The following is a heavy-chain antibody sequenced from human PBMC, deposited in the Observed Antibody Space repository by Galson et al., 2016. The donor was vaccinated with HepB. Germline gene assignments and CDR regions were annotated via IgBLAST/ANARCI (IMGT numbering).Heavy chain of an antibody. CDR1: GYTFTNHW. V-gene: IGHV5-10-1*01. D-gene: IGHD6-13*01. CDR3: ATSRPLAPAGD. CDR2: IDPTDSYT. J-gene: IGHJ4*02. Sequence: QSGAEVKKPGESLRISCKASGYTFTNHWINWVRQMPGKGLEWMGRIDPTDSYTNYSPSFQAYVTLSADKSISTAYLQWSSLESSDTAMYFCATSRPLAPAGDLGQGTLVTVSS.